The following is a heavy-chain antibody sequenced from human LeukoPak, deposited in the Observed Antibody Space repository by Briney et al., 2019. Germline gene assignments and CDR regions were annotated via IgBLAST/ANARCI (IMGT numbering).Heavy chain of an antibody. CDR3: AGTYYYDSSGYYHYSL. Sequence: TPSETLSLTCTVSGGSISSYYGSWIRHPPGKGLEWIGYIYYSGSTNYNPSLKSRVTISVDTSKNQFSLKLRSVTAADTAVYYCAGTYYYDSSGYYHYSLWGQATMVTVSS. V-gene: IGHV4-59*01. CDR2: IYYSGST. CDR1: GGSISSYY. D-gene: IGHD3-22*01. J-gene: IGHJ4*02.